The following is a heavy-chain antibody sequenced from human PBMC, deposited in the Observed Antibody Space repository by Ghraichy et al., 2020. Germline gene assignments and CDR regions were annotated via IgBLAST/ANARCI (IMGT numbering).Heavy chain of an antibody. V-gene: IGHV1-18*01. Sequence: ASVKVSCKTSGYTFNSYGISWVRQAPGQGLEWMGWTSANNDNTNYAQKFQGRVTMTTDTSARTAYMELRSLRSDDTAVYYCARDDRDIVVVPAAMPSNYYGMDVWGQGTTVTVSS. J-gene: IGHJ6*02. D-gene: IGHD2-2*01. CDR3: ARDDRDIVVVPAAMPSNYYGMDV. CDR1: GYTFNSYG. CDR2: TSANNDNT.